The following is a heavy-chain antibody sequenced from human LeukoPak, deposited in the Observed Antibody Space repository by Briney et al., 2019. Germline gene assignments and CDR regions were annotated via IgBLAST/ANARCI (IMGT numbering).Heavy chain of an antibody. CDR3: ARSGYYYDSSGMI. D-gene: IGHD3-22*01. Sequence: SETLSLTCTVYGDSISSSSYYWGWIRQPPGKGLEWIGSIYYSGSTYYNPSLKSRVTISVDTSKNQFSLKLSSVTAADTAVYYCARSGYYYDSSGMIWGQGTLVTVSS. CDR2: IYYSGST. J-gene: IGHJ4*02. CDR1: GDSISSSSYY. V-gene: IGHV4-39*01.